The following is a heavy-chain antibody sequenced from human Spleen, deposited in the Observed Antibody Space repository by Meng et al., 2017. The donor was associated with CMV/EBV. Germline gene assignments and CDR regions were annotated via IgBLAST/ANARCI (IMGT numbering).Heavy chain of an antibody. CDR3: ARGGDFWSGYSGNYYYYYGMDV. D-gene: IGHD3-3*01. CDR1: GYTFTSYD. CDR2: MNPNSGNT. J-gene: IGHJ6*02. Sequence: ASVKVSCKASGYTFTSYDINWVRQATGQGLEWMGWMNPNSGNTGYAQKFQGRVTMTRNTSISTAYMELSSLRSEDTAVYYCARGGDFWSGYSGNYYYYYGMDVWGQGTTVTVSS. V-gene: IGHV1-8*01.